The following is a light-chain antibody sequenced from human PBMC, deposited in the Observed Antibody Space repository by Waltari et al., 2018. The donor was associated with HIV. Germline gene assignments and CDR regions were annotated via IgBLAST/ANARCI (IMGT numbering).Light chain of an antibody. V-gene: IGLV1-40*01. Sequence: QSVLTQPPSVPGAPGQRVTISCTGTRPNLGAGYDAHWYQQFPGSVPRLLIYDNTNRPSGVPDRFSGSKSGTSASLAISGLQAEDEADYYCQSYDSSLKVIFGGGTKVTVL. CDR2: DNT. CDR1: RPNLGAGYD. CDR3: QSYDSSLKVI. J-gene: IGLJ2*01.